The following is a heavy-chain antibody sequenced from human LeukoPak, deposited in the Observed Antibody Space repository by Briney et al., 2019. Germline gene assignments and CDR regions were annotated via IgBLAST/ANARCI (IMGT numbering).Heavy chain of an antibody. CDR1: GGTFSSYA. V-gene: IGHV1-69*05. Sequence: ASVKVSCKASGGTFSSYAISWVQQAPGQGLEWMGGIIPIFGTANYAQKFQGRVTITTDESTSTAYMELSSLRSEDTAVYYCAVGYSYGLYYFDYWGQGTLVTVSS. CDR2: IIPIFGTA. CDR3: AVGYSYGLYYFDY. J-gene: IGHJ4*02. D-gene: IGHD5-18*01.